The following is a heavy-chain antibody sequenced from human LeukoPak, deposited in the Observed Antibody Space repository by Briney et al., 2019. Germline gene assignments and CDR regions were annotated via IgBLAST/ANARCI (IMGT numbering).Heavy chain of an antibody. J-gene: IGHJ4*02. D-gene: IGHD3-22*01. V-gene: IGHV3-53*01. CDR2: IYSGGST. CDR1: GVTLSSYA. CDR3: ARDRSEYDSSGAFDY. Sequence: GGSLRLSCAASGVTLSSYAMSWVRQAPGKGLEWVSVIYSGGSTYYADSVKGRFTISRDNSKNTLYLQMNSLRAEDTAVYYCARDRSEYDSSGAFDYWGQGTLVTVSS.